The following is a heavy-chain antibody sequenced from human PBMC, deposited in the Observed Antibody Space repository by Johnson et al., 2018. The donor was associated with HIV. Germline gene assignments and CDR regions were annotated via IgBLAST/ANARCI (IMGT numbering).Heavy chain of an antibody. Sequence: QVQLVESGGGLVQPGGSLRLSCAASGFTVSSNYMSWVRQAPGKGLEWVAVISYDGSNKYYADSVKGRFTISRDNSKYTLYLQMNSLRAEDTAVYYCAKDVGNYWPNAFDIWGQGTMVTVSS. CDR3: AKDVGNYWPNAFDI. CDR2: ISYDGSNK. V-gene: IGHV3-30*18. J-gene: IGHJ3*02. D-gene: IGHD3-22*01. CDR1: GFTVSSNY.